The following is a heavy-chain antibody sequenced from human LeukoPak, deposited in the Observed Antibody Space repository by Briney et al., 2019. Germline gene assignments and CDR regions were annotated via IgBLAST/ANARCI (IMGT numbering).Heavy chain of an antibody. J-gene: IGHJ6*02. CDR1: GFTVSSNY. V-gene: IGHV3-53*01. CDR2: IYSGGST. D-gene: IGHD6-6*01. Sequence: GGSLRLSCAAPGFTVSSNYMSWVRQAPGKGLEWVSVIYSGGSTYYADSVKGRFTISRDNSKNTLYHQMNSLRAEDTAMYYCATSSSGRSYYYGMDVWGQGTTVTVSS. CDR3: ATSSSGRSYYYGMDV.